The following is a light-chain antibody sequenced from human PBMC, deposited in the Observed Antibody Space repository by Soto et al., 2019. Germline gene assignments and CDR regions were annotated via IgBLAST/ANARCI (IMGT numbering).Light chain of an antibody. Sequence: EIVLTQSPGTLSLSPGERATLSCRASQSVSSGYLAWYQQKPGQAPRLLIYVASNRATGIPDRFSGSGSGTDCTLTISRLEPEDFAVYYCQQYGSLPRTFGQGTKVEIK. CDR2: VAS. J-gene: IGKJ1*01. V-gene: IGKV3-20*01. CDR3: QQYGSLPRT. CDR1: QSVSSGY.